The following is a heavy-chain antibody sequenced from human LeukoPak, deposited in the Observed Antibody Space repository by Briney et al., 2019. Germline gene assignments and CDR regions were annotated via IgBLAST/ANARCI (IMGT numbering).Heavy chain of an antibody. D-gene: IGHD5-18*01. CDR3: TRDYLVDTAMDY. CDR1: GYTFTSYY. V-gene: IGHV1-46*01. CDR2: INPSGGST. Sequence: ASVKVSCKASGYTFTSYYMHWVRQAPGQGLEWMGMINPSGGSTTYAQKFQGRVTMTRDTSTSTVYMELSSLRSEDTAVYYCTRDYLVDTAMDYWGQGTLVTVSS. J-gene: IGHJ4*02.